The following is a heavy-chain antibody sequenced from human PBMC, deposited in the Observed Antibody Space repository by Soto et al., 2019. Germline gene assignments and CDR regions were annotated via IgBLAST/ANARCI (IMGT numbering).Heavy chain of an antibody. J-gene: IGHJ1*01. CDR1: GRIFSSFP. CDR2: VISASGSV. D-gene: IGHD3-10*02. CDR3: ARVGSRDDSTYVLDQ. V-gene: IGHV1-69*06. Sequence: QVQVVQSGAEVKKPGSSVKISCKASGRIFSSFPTSWVRQVPGQGLEWMGGVISASGSVTYAPKFQGRVTMTAVNSAGIGYMELTSLTSEDTAIYYCARVGSRDDSTYVLDQWGPGTMVTVSS.